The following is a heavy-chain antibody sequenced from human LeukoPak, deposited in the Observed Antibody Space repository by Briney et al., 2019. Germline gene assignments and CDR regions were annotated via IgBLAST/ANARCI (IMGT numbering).Heavy chain of an antibody. D-gene: IGHD3-9*01. J-gene: IGHJ4*02. CDR2: ISSSSSYI. CDR3: ARDDDILTGYKYYFDY. CDR1: GFTFSSYS. Sequence: PGGSLRLSCAASGFTFSSYSMNWVRQAPGKGLEWVSSISSSSSYIYYADSVKGRFTISRDNAKNSLHLQMNSLRAEDTAVYYCARDDDILTGYKYYFDYWGQGTLVTVSS. V-gene: IGHV3-21*01.